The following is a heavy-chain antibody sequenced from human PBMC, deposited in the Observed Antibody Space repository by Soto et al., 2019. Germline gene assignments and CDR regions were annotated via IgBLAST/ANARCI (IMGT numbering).Heavy chain of an antibody. Sequence: ESVGGLVQRGGSLRLSCAASGFTFSSFSMNWVRQAPGRGLEWISYIGGGGRLISYADSVKGRFAISRDNAQNSLYLQMDSLRDEDTAVYYCARDIGCAFDCWGQGTLVTVS. V-gene: IGHV3-48*02. CDR1: GFTFSSFS. D-gene: IGHD6-19*01. J-gene: IGHJ4*02. CDR3: ARDIGCAFDC. CDR2: IGGGGRLI.